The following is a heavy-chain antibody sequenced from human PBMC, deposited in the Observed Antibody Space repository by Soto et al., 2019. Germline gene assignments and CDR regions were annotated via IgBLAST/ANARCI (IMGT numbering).Heavy chain of an antibody. CDR3: VEVVQCHRYAQP. D-gene: IGHD2-15*01. CDR1: GFNFSSFA. J-gene: IGHJ5*02. V-gene: IGHV3-23*01. CDR2: ISPSGDRT. Sequence: EVQMLESGGCLIQPGGSLRLSCEASGFNFSSFAMSWVRQVSGEGLEWVAAISPSGDRTYYIDSVKGRFTISRDNFMNTLNLRMNALRAVDASIYDCVEVVQCHRYAQPWGHGTVVTVYS.